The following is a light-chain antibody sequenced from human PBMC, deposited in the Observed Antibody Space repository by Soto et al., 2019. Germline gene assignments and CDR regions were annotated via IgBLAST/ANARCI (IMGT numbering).Light chain of an antibody. V-gene: IGKV1-39*01. CDR2: AAS. CDR1: QSISSY. J-gene: IGKJ2*01. Sequence: DIQMTQSPSSLSASVGDRVTITCRASQSISSYLNWYQQKPGKVPKLLLYAASSLQSGVPSRFSGNGSGTDFTHTISSLQPEDFATYYCQQSYSTPYTFGQGTKLAIK. CDR3: QQSYSTPYT.